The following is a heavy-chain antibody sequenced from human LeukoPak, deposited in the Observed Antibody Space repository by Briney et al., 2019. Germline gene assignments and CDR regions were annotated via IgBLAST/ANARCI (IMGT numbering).Heavy chain of an antibody. V-gene: IGHV1-18*01. Sequence: GASVTVSCKASGYTFTSYGISWVRQAPGQGLEWMGWISAYNGNTNYAQRLQGRVTMTTDTSTSTAYMELRSLRSDDTAVYYCARDLSETDAFDIWGQGTMVTVSS. CDR3: ARDLSETDAFDI. D-gene: IGHD2/OR15-2a*01. J-gene: IGHJ3*02. CDR1: GYTFTSYG. CDR2: ISAYNGNT.